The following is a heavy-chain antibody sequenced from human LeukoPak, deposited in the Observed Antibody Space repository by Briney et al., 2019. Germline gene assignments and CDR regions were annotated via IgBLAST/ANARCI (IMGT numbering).Heavy chain of an antibody. J-gene: IGHJ4*02. CDR2: IYPGDSDT. Sequence: GESPKISCKGLGYDFSTYWNAWVRQRPGKGLEWMGIIYPGDSDTRYSPSFEGQVTISVDKSSSTAYLQWSRLKASDTAIYYCARQTRDGSGSRGYFFDFWGQGTLVTVSS. D-gene: IGHD3-10*01. V-gene: IGHV5-51*01. CDR1: GYDFSTYW. CDR3: ARQTRDGSGSRGYFFDF.